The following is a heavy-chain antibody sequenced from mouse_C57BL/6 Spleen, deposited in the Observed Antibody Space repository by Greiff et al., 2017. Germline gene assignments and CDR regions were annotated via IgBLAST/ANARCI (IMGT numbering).Heavy chain of an antibody. CDR3: ARHHSPYAMDY. CDR1: GFTFSSYT. J-gene: IGHJ4*01. Sequence: EVKLVESGGGLVKPGGSLKLSCAASGFTFSSYTMSWVRQTPEKRLEWVATISGGGGNTYYPDSVKGRFTISRDNAKNTLYLQMISLMAEDTALYYCARHHSPYAMDYWGQGTSVTVSS. V-gene: IGHV5-9*01. D-gene: IGHD3-1*01. CDR2: ISGGGGNT.